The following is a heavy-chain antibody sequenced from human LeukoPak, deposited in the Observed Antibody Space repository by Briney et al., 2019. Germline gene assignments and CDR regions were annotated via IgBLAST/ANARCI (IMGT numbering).Heavy chain of an antibody. V-gene: IGHV4-34*01. J-gene: IGHJ4*02. CDR2: INHSGST. CDR3: ARYRWLQSGYFDY. D-gene: IGHD5-24*01. Sequence: SETLSLTCAVYGGSFSGYYWSWIRQPPGKGLEWIGEINHSGSTNYNPSLKSRVAISLDTSKNQFSLKLSSVTAADTAVYYCARYRWLQSGYFDYWGQGTLVTVSS. CDR1: GGSFSGYY.